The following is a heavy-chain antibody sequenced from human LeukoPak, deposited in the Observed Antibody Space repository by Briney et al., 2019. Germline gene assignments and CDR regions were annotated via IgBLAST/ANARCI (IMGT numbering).Heavy chain of an antibody. D-gene: IGHD2-15*01. J-gene: IGHJ4*02. Sequence: GASVKVSCKASGYTFTRYYMHWVRQAPGQGLEWMGWMNPNSGNTGYAQKFQGRVTMTRNTSISTAYMELSSLRSEDTAVYYCARARRYCSGGSCYSCFGYWGQGTLVTVSS. CDR3: ARARRYCSGGSCYSCFGY. V-gene: IGHV1-8*01. CDR1: GYTFTRYY. CDR2: MNPNSGNT.